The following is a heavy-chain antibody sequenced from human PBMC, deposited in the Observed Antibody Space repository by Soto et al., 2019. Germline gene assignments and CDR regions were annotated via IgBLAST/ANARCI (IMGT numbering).Heavy chain of an antibody. CDR2: ISYDGSNK. Sequence: QVQLVESGGGVVQPGRSLRLSCAASGSTFRSYGMHWVRQAPGKGLEWVAAISYDGSNKNYVDSVKGRFTISRDNSENTLYLQMNSLRAEDVAVYYCAKDTYYHDSTGYYVFDYWGQGTLVTVSS. CDR3: AKDTYYHDSTGYYVFDY. V-gene: IGHV3-30*18. J-gene: IGHJ4*02. CDR1: GSTFRSYG. D-gene: IGHD3-22*01.